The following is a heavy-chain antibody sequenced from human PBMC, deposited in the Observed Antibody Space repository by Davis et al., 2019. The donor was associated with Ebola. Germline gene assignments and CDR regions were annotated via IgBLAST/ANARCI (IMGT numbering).Heavy chain of an antibody. D-gene: IGHD2-15*01. CDR2: INPSGGST. J-gene: IGHJ4*02. V-gene: IGHV1-46*01. CDR3: ATRRDCNGGSCAHEWPSYFDY. CDR1: GYTFTSYY. Sequence: ASVKVSCKASGYTFTSYYMHWVRQAPGQGLEWMGIINPSGGSTSYAQKFQGRVTITADESTGTGYMELSSLRSEDTAVYYCATRRDCNGGSCAHEWPSYFDYWGQGTLVTVSS.